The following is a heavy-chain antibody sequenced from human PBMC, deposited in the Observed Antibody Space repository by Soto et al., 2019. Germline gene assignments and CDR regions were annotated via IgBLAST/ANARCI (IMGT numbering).Heavy chain of an antibody. D-gene: IGHD4-17*01. Sequence: QVQLVESGGGVVQPGRSLRLSCAASGFTFSTYGMHWVRQAPGKGLEWVAVISYHGNDKYYAESVKGRFTISRDNCKNTLYLQMDSLRAEDTAVYYCAKDHLLTTVTTVGDWGQGTLVTVSS. V-gene: IGHV3-30*18. J-gene: IGHJ4*02. CDR2: ISYHGNDK. CDR3: AKDHLLTTVTTVGD. CDR1: GFTFSTYG.